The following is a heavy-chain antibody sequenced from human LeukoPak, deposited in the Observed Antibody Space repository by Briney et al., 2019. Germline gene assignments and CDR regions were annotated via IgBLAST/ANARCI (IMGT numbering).Heavy chain of an antibody. V-gene: IGHV4-39*07. J-gene: IGHJ4*02. CDR3: ARAMGGIQLFDY. D-gene: IGHD5-18*01. Sequence: SETLSLTCTVSGGSISSSSYYWGWIRQPPGKGLEWIGSIYYSGSTYYNPSLKSRVTISVDTSKNQFSLKLSSVTAADTAVYYCARAMGGIQLFDYWGQGTLVTVSS. CDR1: GGSISSSSYY. CDR2: IYYSGST.